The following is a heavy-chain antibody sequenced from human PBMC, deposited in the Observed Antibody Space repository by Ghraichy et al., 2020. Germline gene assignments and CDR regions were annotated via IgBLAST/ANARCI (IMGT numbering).Heavy chain of an antibody. D-gene: IGHD3-10*01. CDR1: GFTFSSYG. V-gene: IGHV3-30*18. Sequence: LSLTCAASGFTFSSYGMHWVRQAPGKGLEWVAVISYDGSNKYYADSVKGRFTISRDNSENTLYLQMNSLRAEDTAVYYCAKGGLLVDYYGSGSYYSDYYYYGMDVWGQGTTVTVSS. J-gene: IGHJ6*02. CDR2: ISYDGSNK. CDR3: AKGGLLVDYYGSGSYYSDYYYYGMDV.